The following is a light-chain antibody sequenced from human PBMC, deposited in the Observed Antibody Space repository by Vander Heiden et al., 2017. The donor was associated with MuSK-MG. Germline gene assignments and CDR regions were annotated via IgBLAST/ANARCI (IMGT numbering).Light chain of an antibody. J-gene: IGKJ2*01. Sequence: EIVMTQPPATLSVSPGERATPACRASQSVSSNLASSHQKPGQAPSLLIYGSSTRATGIPASFRGSVSGSEFTLTISSLQSEDFAVYYCQQYNNWPPSTFGPGTKLEIK. CDR1: QSVSSN. V-gene: IGKV3-15*01. CDR3: QQYNNWPPST. CDR2: GSS.